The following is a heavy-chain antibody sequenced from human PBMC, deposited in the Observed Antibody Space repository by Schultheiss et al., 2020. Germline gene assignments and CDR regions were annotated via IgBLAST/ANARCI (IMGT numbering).Heavy chain of an antibody. CDR3: AREVGHIVVVTAPRYYYGMDV. CDR1: GGSISSYY. V-gene: IGHV4-59*12. J-gene: IGHJ6*04. Sequence: SETLSLTCTVSGGSISSYYWSWIRQPPGKGLEWIGYIYYSGSTNYNPSLKSRVTISVDTSKNQFSLKLSSVTAADTAVYYCAREVGHIVVVTAPRYYYGMDVWGKGTTVTVPS. CDR2: IYYSGST. D-gene: IGHD2-21*02.